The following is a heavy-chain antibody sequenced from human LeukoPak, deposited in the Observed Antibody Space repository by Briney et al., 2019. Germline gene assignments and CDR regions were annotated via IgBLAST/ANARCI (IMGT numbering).Heavy chain of an antibody. CDR1: GVSISSSNW. J-gene: IGHJ4*02. Sequence: PSGTLSLTCAVSGVSISSSNWWSWVRQPPGKGLEWIGEIYHSGSTNYNPSLKSRVTISVDKSKNQFSLKLSSVTAADTAVYYCVAAGAAAGWEDYFDYWGQGTLVTVSS. CDR2: IYHSGST. V-gene: IGHV4-4*02. D-gene: IGHD6-13*01. CDR3: VAAGAAAGWEDYFDY.